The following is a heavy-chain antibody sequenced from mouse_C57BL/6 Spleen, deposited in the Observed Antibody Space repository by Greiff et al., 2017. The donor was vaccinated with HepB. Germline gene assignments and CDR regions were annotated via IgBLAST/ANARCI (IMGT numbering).Heavy chain of an antibody. CDR1: GFTFSSYA. D-gene: IGHD4-1*01. J-gene: IGHJ2*01. V-gene: IGHV5-4*01. Sequence: EVQLVESGGGLVKPGGSLKLSCAASGFTFSSYAMSWVRQTPEKRLEWVATISDGGSYTYYPDNVKGRFTISRDNAKNNLYLQMSHLKSEDTAMYYCARDLGRGDFDYWGQGTTLTVSS. CDR3: ARDLGRGDFDY. CDR2: ISDGGSYT.